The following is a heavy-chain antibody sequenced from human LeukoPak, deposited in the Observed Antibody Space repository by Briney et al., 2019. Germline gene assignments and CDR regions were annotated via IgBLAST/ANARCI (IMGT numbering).Heavy chain of an antibody. CDR2: IIPIFGTT. V-gene: IGHV1-69*13. CDR3: ARETLGGRGYYYYGMDV. CDR1: GGTFSSFA. J-gene: IGHJ6*02. D-gene: IGHD4-23*01. Sequence: ASVKVSCKASGGTFSSFAINWVRQAPGQGLEWMGGIIPIFGTTNYAQKFQGRVTITADESTSTAYMELSSLRSEDTAVYYCARETLGGRGYYYYGMDVWGQGTTDTVSS.